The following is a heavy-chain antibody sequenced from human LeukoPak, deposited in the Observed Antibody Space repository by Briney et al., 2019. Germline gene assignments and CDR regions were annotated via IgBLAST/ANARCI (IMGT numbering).Heavy chain of an antibody. Sequence: PGGSLRLSCAASGFTFSSYSMNWVRQAPGKGLEWVSSISSSSSYIYYADSVKDRFTISRDNAKNSLYLQMNSLRAEDTAVYYCARDPTSYYDSSGNRAFDIWGQGTMVTVSS. CDR2: ISSSSSYI. CDR1: GFTFSSYS. J-gene: IGHJ3*02. V-gene: IGHV3-21*01. CDR3: ARDPTSYYDSSGNRAFDI. D-gene: IGHD3-22*01.